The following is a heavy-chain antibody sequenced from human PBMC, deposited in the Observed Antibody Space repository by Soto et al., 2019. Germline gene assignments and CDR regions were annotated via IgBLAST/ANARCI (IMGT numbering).Heavy chain of an antibody. Sequence: QVQLVQSGAEVKKPGSSVKVSCKASGGTFSSYAISWVRQAPGQGLEWMGGIIPIFGTANYAQKFQGRVTITAEESTGTAYMDLGSLSSEATAVYYCGERSGGGRLWDFDIWGQGTMVTVSS. V-gene: IGHV1-69*12. CDR3: GERSGGGRLWDFDI. D-gene: IGHD1-26*01. J-gene: IGHJ3*02. CDR2: IIPIFGTA. CDR1: GGTFSSYA.